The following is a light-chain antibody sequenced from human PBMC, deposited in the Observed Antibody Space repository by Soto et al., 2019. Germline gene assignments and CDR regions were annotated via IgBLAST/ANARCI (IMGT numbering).Light chain of an antibody. CDR2: SNN. Sequence: QSVLAQPPSASGTPGQRVTMPCSGSSSKIGSNTVNWYQQLPGTAPKLLIYSNNQRPSGVPDRFSGSKSGTSASLAISGLQSEDEADYYCAAWDDSLNGYYVFGTGTKVTVL. CDR3: AAWDDSLNGYYV. CDR1: SSKIGSNT. V-gene: IGLV1-44*01. J-gene: IGLJ1*01.